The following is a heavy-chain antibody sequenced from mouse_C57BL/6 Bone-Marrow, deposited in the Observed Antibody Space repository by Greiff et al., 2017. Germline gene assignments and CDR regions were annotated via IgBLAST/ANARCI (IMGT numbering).Heavy chain of an antibody. D-gene: IGHD1-1*01. CDR1: GYTFTNYW. V-gene: IGHV1-63*01. CDR3: EREARNYYGSSYGYFDV. CDR2: IYPGGGYT. J-gene: IGHJ1*03. Sequence: VQLQQSGAELVRPGTSVKMSCKASGYTFTNYWIGWAKQRPGHGLEWIGDIYPGGGYTNYNEKFKGKATLTADKSSSTAYMQFSSLTSEDSAIYYCEREARNYYGSSYGYFDVWGTGTTVTVSS.